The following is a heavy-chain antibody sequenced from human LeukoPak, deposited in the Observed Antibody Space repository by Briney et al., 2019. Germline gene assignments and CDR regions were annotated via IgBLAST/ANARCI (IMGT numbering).Heavy chain of an antibody. D-gene: IGHD2-2*01. CDR1: GGTFSSYA. Sequence: GASVKVSCKASGGTFSSYAISWVRQAPGQGLEWMGGIIPIFGTANYAQKFQGRVTITADESTSTAYMELSSLRSEDTAVYYCASRVPAAMVDDAFDIWGQGTMVTVSS. CDR2: IIPIFGTA. J-gene: IGHJ3*02. V-gene: IGHV1-69*13. CDR3: ASRVPAAMVDDAFDI.